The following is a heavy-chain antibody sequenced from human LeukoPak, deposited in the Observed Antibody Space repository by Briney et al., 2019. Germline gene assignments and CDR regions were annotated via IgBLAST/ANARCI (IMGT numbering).Heavy chain of an antibody. Sequence: GGSLRLSCTASGFTFGDYAMSWFRQAPGKGLEWVGFIRNRPNGGTTEYAASVKGRFTISRDDSKSIAYLQMNSLKIEDTAVYYCTRGDYSNYDYWGQGTLVTVSP. V-gene: IGHV3-49*03. CDR1: GFTFGDYA. D-gene: IGHD4-11*01. CDR2: IRNRPNGGTT. J-gene: IGHJ4*02. CDR3: TRGDYSNYDY.